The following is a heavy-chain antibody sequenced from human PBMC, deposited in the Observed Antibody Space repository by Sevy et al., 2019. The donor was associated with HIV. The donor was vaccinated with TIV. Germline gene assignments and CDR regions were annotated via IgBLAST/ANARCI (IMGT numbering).Heavy chain of an antibody. D-gene: IGHD2-15*01. CDR3: ARDHGYCSGGSCYSVGY. CDR1: GFTFSSYT. Sequence: GGSLRLSCTASGFTFSSYTMIWVRQAPGRGLEWVSASSGSGSNIYYADSVKDRFTVSRDNAKNLLYLQMNSLRAEDTAVYYCARDHGYCSGGSCYSVGYWGQGTLVTVSS. J-gene: IGHJ4*02. V-gene: IGHV3-21*06. CDR2: SSGSGSNI.